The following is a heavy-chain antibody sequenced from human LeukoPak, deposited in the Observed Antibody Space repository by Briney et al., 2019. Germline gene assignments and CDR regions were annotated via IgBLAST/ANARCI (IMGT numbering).Heavy chain of an antibody. V-gene: IGHV3-74*01. CDR2: INSDGSRT. D-gene: IGHD6-13*01. CDR3: ARHIAAAGPGFDY. CDR1: GFTFSSYW. J-gene: IGHJ4*02. Sequence: GGSLRLSCAASGFTFSSYWMHWVRQAPGKGLVWVPRINSDGSRTSYADSVKGRFTTSRDNAKNTLYLQMNSLRAEDTAVYYCARHIAAAGPGFDYWGQGTLVTVSS.